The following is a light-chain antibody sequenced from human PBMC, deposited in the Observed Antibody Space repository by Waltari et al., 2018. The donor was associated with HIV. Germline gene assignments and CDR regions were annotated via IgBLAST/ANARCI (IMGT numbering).Light chain of an antibody. J-gene: IGLJ7*01. CDR2: SDD. CDR3: AVWDDSLDGQPV. Sequence: QSVLTQPASASGNPGQRVNLPCSGSRPNIRNNPVSWDQQHPATAPNLLIFSDDQRPSGVPDRFSGSKSGTSASLAISGLQFEDEAVYFCAVWDDSLDGQPVFGGGTLLTV. CDR1: RPNIRNNP. V-gene: IGLV1-44*01.